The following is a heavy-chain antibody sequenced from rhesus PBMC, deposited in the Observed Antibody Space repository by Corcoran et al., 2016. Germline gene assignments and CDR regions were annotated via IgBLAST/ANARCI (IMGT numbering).Heavy chain of an antibody. D-gene: IGHD2-21*01. CDR3: ARTPEVGGYNRFDV. J-gene: IGHJ5-1*01. CDR2: ISHGGGTT. CDR1: GGSISSNF. Sequence: QLQLQESGPGLVKPSETLSLTCAVSGGSISSNFWPWLRPPPGKGLEGIGRISHGGGTTAYSPSLRSRVTISRDTSRNHFSLKLTSVTAADTAVYYCARTPEVGGYNRFDVWGPGVLVSVSS. V-gene: IGHV4-173*01.